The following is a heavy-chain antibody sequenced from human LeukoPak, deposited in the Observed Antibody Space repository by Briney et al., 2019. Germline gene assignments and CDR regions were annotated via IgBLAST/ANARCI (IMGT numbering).Heavy chain of an antibody. V-gene: IGHV4-38-2*02. J-gene: IGHJ4*02. CDR2: IYYSGNT. Sequence: PSETLSLTCTVSGYSLRSGYHWAWFRQPPGKGLEWIGSIYYSGNTYYDASLKSQVSISIDTSKNQFSLKLTSVTAADTAVYYCARATTYDILTGYFDYWGQGTLVTVSS. D-gene: IGHD3-9*01. CDR3: ARATTYDILTGYFDY. CDR1: GYSLRSGYH.